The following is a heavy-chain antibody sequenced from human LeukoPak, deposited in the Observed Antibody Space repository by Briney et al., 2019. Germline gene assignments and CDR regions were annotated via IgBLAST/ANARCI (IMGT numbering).Heavy chain of an antibody. J-gene: IGHJ4*02. Sequence: PSESLSLTCTVSGGSISSYYWSWFRQPPGRGLEWVGSIYYSGSTDYNPSLKSRVIMSLDTSRHQVSLKLTSVTAAVTPLYYCARDVRYYYESDGYYFDYSGEGNRVTVSS. CDR2: IYYSGST. D-gene: IGHD3-22*01. CDR3: ARDVRYYYESDGYYFDY. CDR1: GGSISSYY. V-gene: IGHV4-59*01.